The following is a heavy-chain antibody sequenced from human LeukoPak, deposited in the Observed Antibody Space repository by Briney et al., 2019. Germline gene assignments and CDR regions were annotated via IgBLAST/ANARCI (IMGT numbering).Heavy chain of an antibody. CDR2: IIPILGIA. CDR1: GGTFNSYA. V-gene: IGHV1-69*04. CDR3: ARDFRPYYYDSSGYYSPFFQH. Sequence: SVTVSYKASGGTFNSYAISWVRQAPGQGLEWMGRIIPILGIANYAQKFQGRVTITADKSTSTAYMKLSSMRSEDTAVYYCARDFRPYYYDSSGYYSPFFQHWGQGTLVTVSS. D-gene: IGHD3-22*01. J-gene: IGHJ1*01.